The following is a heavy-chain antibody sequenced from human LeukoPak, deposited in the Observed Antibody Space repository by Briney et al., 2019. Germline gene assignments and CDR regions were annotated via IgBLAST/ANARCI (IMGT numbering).Heavy chain of an antibody. D-gene: IGHD6-19*01. CDR3: ARVFGSGWYSYYYMDV. V-gene: IGHV4-38-2*02. CDR1: GYSISSGYY. Sequence: SETLSLTCTVSGYSISSGYYWGWIRQPPGKGLEWIGSIYHSGSTYYNPSLKSRVTISVDTSKNQFSLKLSSVTAADAAVYYCARVFGSGWYSYYYMDVWGKGTTVTVSS. J-gene: IGHJ6*03. CDR2: IYHSGST.